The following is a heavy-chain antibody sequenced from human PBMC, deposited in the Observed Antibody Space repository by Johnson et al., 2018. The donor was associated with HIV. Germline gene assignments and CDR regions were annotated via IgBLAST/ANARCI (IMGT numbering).Heavy chain of an antibody. J-gene: IGHJ3*02. Sequence: VQLVESGGGLVKPGGSLRLSCAASRFTFSNAWMSWVRQAPGKGLEWVSGISGSGGSTYYADSVKGRFTISRDNSKNTLYLQMNSLRAEDTAVYYCAKHIVLVVYAIGAAFDIWGQGTMVTVSS. V-gene: IGHV3-23*04. CDR2: ISGSGGST. CDR1: RFTFSNAW. CDR3: AKHIVLVVYAIGAAFDI. D-gene: IGHD2-8*02.